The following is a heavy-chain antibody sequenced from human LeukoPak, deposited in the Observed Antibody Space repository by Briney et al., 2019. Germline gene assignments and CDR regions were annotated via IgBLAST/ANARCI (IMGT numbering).Heavy chain of an antibody. CDR3: AGDQRGITIFGVVSWFDP. D-gene: IGHD3-3*01. CDR1: GFTVSSNY. J-gene: IGHJ5*02. CDR2: IYSGGST. V-gene: IGHV3-66*02. Sequence: GGSLRLSCAASGFTVSSNYMSWVRQAPGKGLEWVSVIYSGGSTYYADSVKGRFTISRDNSKNTLYLQMNSLRAEDTAVYYCAGDQRGITIFGVVSWFDPWGQGTLVTVSS.